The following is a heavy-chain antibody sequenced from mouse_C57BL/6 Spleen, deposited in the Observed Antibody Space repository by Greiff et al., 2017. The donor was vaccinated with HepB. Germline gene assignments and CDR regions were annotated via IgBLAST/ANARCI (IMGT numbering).Heavy chain of an antibody. J-gene: IGHJ4*01. CDR2: INPNNGGT. CDR3: AIYYGSSAYYYAMDY. D-gene: IGHD1-1*01. V-gene: IGHV1-26*01. Sequence: VQLQQSGPELVKPGASVKISCKASGYTFTDYCMNWVKQSHGKSLEWIGDINPNNGGTSYNQKFKGKATLTVDKSSSTAYMELRSLTSEDSAVYYCAIYYGSSAYYYAMDYWGQGTSVTVSS. CDR1: GYTFTDYC.